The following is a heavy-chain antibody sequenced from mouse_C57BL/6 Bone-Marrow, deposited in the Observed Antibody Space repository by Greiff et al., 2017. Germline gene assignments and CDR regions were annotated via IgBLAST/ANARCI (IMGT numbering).Heavy chain of an antibody. J-gene: IGHJ3*01. CDR2: IYPGDGDT. CDR3: ARDDGYYDAWLDY. V-gene: IGHV1-80*01. CDR1: GYAFSSYW. Sequence: QVQLQQSGAELVKPGASVKISCKASGYAFSSYWMNWVKQRPGKGLEWIGKIYPGDGDTNYNEKFKGKATLTADKSSSTAYMQLSSLTSEDSAVYFCARDDGYYDAWLDYWGQGTLVTVSA. D-gene: IGHD2-3*01.